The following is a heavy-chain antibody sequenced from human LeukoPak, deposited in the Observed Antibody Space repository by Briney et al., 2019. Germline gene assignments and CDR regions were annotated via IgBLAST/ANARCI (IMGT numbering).Heavy chain of an antibody. J-gene: IGHJ5*02. D-gene: IGHD2-2*01. Sequence: GESLQISCTGSGHSFTSSWIGWVRQIPGKRLGWMGIICPGDSDTRYTPSFQGHVTISADKSISTAYLQWSSLKASDTSMYYCARHVYCSSTSCLKAGFDPWGQGTLVTVSS. CDR3: ARHVYCSSTSCLKAGFDP. V-gene: IGHV5-51*01. CDR1: GHSFTSSW. CDR2: ICPGDSDT.